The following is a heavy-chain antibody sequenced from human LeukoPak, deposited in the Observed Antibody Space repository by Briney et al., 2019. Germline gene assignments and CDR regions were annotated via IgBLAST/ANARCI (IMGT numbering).Heavy chain of an antibody. CDR3: ARRGISAPFDY. CDR1: GFTFSSYS. D-gene: IGHD6-6*01. CDR2: ISGSSSTI. V-gene: IGHV3-48*01. J-gene: IGHJ4*02. Sequence: GGSLRLSCAASGFTFSSYSMNWVRQAPGKGLEWVSYISGSSSTIYYADSVKGRFTISRDNAKNSLYLQVNSLRAEDTAVYYCARRGISAPFDYWGQGTLVTVSS.